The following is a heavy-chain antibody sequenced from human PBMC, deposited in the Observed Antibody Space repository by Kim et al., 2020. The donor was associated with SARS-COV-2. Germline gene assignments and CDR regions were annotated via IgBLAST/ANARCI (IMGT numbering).Heavy chain of an antibody. D-gene: IGHD3-10*01. Sequence: GGSLRLSCAASGFTFSSYAMSWVRQAPGKGLEWVSAISGSGGSTYYADSVKGGVTISRDNSKNTLYLQMNSVRAEDTAVYYCAKDLGSSYGMDVWGEGTKVTVAS. V-gene: IGHV3-23*01. J-gene: IGHJ6*04. CDR2: ISGSGGST. CDR1: GFTFSSYA. CDR3: AKDLGSSYGMDV.